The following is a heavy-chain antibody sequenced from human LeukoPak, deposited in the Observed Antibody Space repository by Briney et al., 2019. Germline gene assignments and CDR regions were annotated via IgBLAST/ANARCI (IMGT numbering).Heavy chain of an antibody. CDR2: IIPIFGTA. V-gene: IGHV1-69*13. CDR1: GGTFSSYA. Sequence: SVKVSCKASGGTFSSYAISWVRQAPGQGLEWMGGIIPIFGTANYAQKFQGGVTITADESTSTAYMELSSLRSEDTAVYYCARDRQYYYDSSGYSNWFDPWGQGTLVTVSS. J-gene: IGHJ5*02. CDR3: ARDRQYYYDSSGYSNWFDP. D-gene: IGHD3-22*01.